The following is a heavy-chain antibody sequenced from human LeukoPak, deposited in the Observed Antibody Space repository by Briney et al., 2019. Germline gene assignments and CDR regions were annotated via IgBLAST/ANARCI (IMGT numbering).Heavy chain of an antibody. V-gene: IGHV3-30*01. J-gene: IGHJ4*02. Sequence: GGSLRLSCAASGFTFSSYALNWVRQAPGKGLEWVAVISYDGTNEFYADSVQGRFTISRDNSKNTLNLQMNSLRPEDTAIYYCARSRIAAVVPFYFDSWGQGALVTVTS. CDR1: GFTFSSYA. CDR2: ISYDGTNE. CDR3: ARSRIAAVVPFYFDS. D-gene: IGHD6-13*01.